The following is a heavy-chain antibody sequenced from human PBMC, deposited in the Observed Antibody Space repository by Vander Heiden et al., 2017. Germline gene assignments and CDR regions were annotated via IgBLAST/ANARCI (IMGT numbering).Heavy chain of an antibody. Sequence: GLVKPSETLSLTCTVSGGSISSSSYYWGWIRQPPGKGLEWIGSIYYSGSTYYNPSLKSRVTISVDTSKNQFSLKLSSVTAADTAVYYCARHNYDFWSGYSDAFDIWGQGDNGHRLF. CDR1: GGSISSSSYY. V-gene: IGHV4-39*01. CDR3: ARHNYDFWSGYSDAFDI. J-gene: IGHJ3*02. D-gene: IGHD3-3*01. CDR2: IYYSGST.